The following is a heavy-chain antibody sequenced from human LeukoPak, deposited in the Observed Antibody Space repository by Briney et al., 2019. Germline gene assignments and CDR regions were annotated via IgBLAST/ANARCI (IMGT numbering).Heavy chain of an antibody. J-gene: IGHJ4*02. CDR1: GYTFTGYY. CDR2: INPNSGGT. Sequence: ASVKVSCKASGYTFTGYYIHWVRQAPGQGLEWMGWINPNSGGTNYAQKFQGRVTMTRGTSISTAYMELSRLRSDDTAVYYCAREAGYYGSGSLRYWGQGTLVTVSS. D-gene: IGHD3-10*01. V-gene: IGHV1-2*02. CDR3: AREAGYYGSGSLRY.